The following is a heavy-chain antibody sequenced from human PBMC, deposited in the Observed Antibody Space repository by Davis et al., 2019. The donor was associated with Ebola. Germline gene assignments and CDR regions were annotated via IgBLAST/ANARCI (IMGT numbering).Heavy chain of an antibody. CDR1: GYSFTNYW. J-gene: IGHJ5*02. D-gene: IGHD3-10*01. V-gene: IGHV5-51*01. CDR2: IYPGDSDT. Sequence: GESLKISCEGSGYSFTNYWIGWVRQMPGKGLEWMGMIYPGDSDTKYSPSFQGQVTMSADKSITTAYLQWSSLKASDTAMYYCARSIGGFGELLGWFDPWGQGTLVTVSS. CDR3: ARSIGGFGELLGWFDP.